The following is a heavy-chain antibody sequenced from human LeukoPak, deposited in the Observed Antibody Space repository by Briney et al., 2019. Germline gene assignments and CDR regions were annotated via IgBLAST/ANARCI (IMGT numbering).Heavy chain of an antibody. V-gene: IGHV4-59*01. D-gene: IGHD6-13*01. J-gene: IGHJ2*01. CDR3: SRVYTSSSYWYFDL. CDR2: LSYSGTT. CDR1: GGSINGWY. Sequence: SETLSLTCSVSGGSINGWYWGWIRQPPGKGLEWIAYLSYSGTTNYNPSLTSRVTISVDTSKNQFSLKLSSVTAAHTAIYYCSRVYTSSSYWYFDLWGRGTLVTVSS.